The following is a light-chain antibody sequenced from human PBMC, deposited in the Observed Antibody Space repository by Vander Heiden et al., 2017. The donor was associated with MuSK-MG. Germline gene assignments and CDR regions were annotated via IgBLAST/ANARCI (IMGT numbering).Light chain of an antibody. V-gene: IGKV3-15*01. Sequence: EIVMTQSRPTLSVSPGERATLSCRASQSVSSNLAWYQQKPGQAPRLLIYGASTRATGIPARFSGSGSGTEFTLTISSLQSEDFAVYYCQQYNTWPTTFGQGTKMEIK. CDR3: QQYNTWPTT. J-gene: IGKJ2*01. CDR1: QSVSSN. CDR2: GAS.